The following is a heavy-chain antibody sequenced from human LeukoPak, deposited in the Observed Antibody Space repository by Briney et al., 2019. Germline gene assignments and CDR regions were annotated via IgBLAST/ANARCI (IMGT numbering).Heavy chain of an antibody. D-gene: IGHD3-22*01. J-gene: IGHJ4*02. V-gene: IGHV4-34*01. CDR2: INHSGST. CDR1: GGSFSGYY. CDR3: ARARLRGYYYDSSGYPGIYYFDY. Sequence: SETLSLTCAVYGGSFSGYYWSWIRQPPGKGLEWIGEINHSGSTNYNPSLKSRVTISVDTSKNQFSLKLSSVTAADTAVYYCARARLRGYYYDSSGYPGIYYFDYWGQGTLVTVSS.